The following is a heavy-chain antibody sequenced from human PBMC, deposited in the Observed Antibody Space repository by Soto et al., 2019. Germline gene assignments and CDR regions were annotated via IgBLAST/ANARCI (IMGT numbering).Heavy chain of an antibody. CDR3: ARIPSP. CDR2: ISHSGST. J-gene: IGHJ5*02. Sequence: QLHLQESGSGLVKPSQTLSLTCAVSGGSISSGGYAWSWIRQPPGKGLEWIGYISHSGSTYYNSSLKSRVTISVDRSKNQFSLKLSSVTAADTAVYYCARIPSPWGQGTLVTVSS. CDR1: GGSISSGGYA. V-gene: IGHV4-30-2*01. D-gene: IGHD2-21*01.